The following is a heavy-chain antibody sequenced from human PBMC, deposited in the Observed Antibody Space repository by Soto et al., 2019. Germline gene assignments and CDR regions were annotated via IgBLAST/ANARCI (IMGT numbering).Heavy chain of an antibody. CDR3: ARGRYGDY. J-gene: IGHJ4*02. CDR1: GYAFTTYG. V-gene: IGHV1-18*01. Sequence: QVHLVQSGAEVKKPGASVKVSCKGSGYAFTTYGITWVRQAPGQGLEWMGWISAHNGNTNYAQKLQGRVTVTRDTSTGTAYMELRSLRSAATAVYYCARGRYGDYWGQGALVTVSS. D-gene: IGHD1-1*01. CDR2: ISAHNGNT.